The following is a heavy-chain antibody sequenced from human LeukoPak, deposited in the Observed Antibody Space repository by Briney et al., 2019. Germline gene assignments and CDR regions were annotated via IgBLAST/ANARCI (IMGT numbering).Heavy chain of an antibody. V-gene: IGHV1-46*03. D-gene: IGHD4-17*01. CDR3: ARGYDYGDPNYYDTQYYFDY. CDR1: GYTLTSYY. CDR2: INPSGGST. J-gene: IGHJ4*02. Sequence: ASVKVSCKASGYTLTSYYMHWVRQAPGQGLEWMGIINPSGGSTSYAQKFQGRVTMTRDTSTSTVYMELSSLRSEDTAVYYCARGYDYGDPNYYDTQYYFDYWGQGTLVTVSS.